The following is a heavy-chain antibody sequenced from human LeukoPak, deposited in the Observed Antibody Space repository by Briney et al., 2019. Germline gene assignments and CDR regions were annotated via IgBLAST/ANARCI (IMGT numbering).Heavy chain of an antibody. CDR3: ARHARTVVTHLAPFDY. Sequence: KPSETLSLTCTVSGGSISSSSSYWGWIRQPPGKGLEWIGSVYYSGSTYYNPSLQSRVPISVDTSKSQFSLRLSSVTAADTAVYYCARHARTVVTHLAPFDYCGQGTLVTVSS. D-gene: IGHD4-23*01. CDR1: GGSISSSSSY. CDR2: VYYSGST. J-gene: IGHJ4*02. V-gene: IGHV4-39*01.